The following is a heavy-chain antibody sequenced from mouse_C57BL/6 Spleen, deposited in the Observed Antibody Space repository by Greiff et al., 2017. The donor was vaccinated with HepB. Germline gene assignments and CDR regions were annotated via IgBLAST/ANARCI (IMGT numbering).Heavy chain of an antibody. CDR2: INPSTGGT. CDR1: GYSFTGYY. D-gene: IGHD1-1*01. V-gene: IGHV1-42*01. Sequence: EVMLVESGPELVKPGASVKISCKASGYSFTGYYMNWVKQSPEKSLEWIGEINPSTGGTTYNQKFKAKATLTVDKSSSTAYMQLKSLTSEDSAVYYCARSTTVVATVDYWGQGTTLTVSS. J-gene: IGHJ2*01. CDR3: ARSTTVVATVDY.